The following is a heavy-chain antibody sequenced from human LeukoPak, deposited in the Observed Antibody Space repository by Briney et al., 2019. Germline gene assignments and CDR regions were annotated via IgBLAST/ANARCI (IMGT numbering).Heavy chain of an antibody. CDR2: IYHSGST. CDR1: GYSISSGYY. Sequence: PSETLSLTCAVSGYSISSGYYWGWIRQPPGKGLEWIGSIYHSGSTYYNPSLKSRVTISVDTSKNQFSLKLSSVTAADTAVYYCARAPTTVTTAWFDPWGQGTLVTVSS. V-gene: IGHV4-38-2*01. CDR3: ARAPTTVTTAWFDP. J-gene: IGHJ5*02. D-gene: IGHD4-17*01.